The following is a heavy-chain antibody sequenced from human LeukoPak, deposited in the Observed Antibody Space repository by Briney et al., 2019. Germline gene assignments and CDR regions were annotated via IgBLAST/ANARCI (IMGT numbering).Heavy chain of an antibody. D-gene: IGHD4-23*01. CDR3: ARDPGFYGGNSFVLYY. CDR2: MNPNSGNT. J-gene: IGHJ4*02. Sequence: RASVKVSCKASGYTFTSYDINWVRQAAGQGLEWMGWMNPNSGNTGYAQKFQGRVTMTRNTSISTAYMELSSLRSEDTAVYYCARDPGFYGGNSFVLYYWGQGTLVTVSS. V-gene: IGHV1-8*01. CDR1: GYTFTSYD.